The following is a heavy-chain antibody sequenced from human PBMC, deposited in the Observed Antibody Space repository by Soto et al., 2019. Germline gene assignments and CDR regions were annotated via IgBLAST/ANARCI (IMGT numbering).Heavy chain of an antibody. J-gene: IGHJ6*02. CDR2: IYESGTT. V-gene: IGHV4-31*03. Sequence: QVPLQESGPGLVKPSQTLSLTCTVSGGSINGGRYYWNWIRQHPGKGLEWIGYIYESGTTDYNPSLKGRVIISEDTSKNQFSLRLSSVTAADTAIYYCARERGFGMDAWGQGTMVIVSS. CDR3: ARERGFGMDA. CDR1: GGSINGGRYY.